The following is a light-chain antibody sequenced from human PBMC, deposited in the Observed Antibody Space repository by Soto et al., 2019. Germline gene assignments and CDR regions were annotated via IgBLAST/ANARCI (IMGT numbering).Light chain of an antibody. V-gene: IGLV2-14*01. CDR1: GSDVGGYNY. CDR3: SSFTSSYFYV. J-gene: IGLJ1*01. CDR2: GVS. Sequence: QSVLTQPASVSGSPGQSIAISCTGSGSDVGGYNYVSWYQQHPGKAPKLIIYGVSHRPSGVSPRFSASRSAYTPSLTISGLQHEDEADYYCSSFTSSYFYVFGPGTKVTVL.